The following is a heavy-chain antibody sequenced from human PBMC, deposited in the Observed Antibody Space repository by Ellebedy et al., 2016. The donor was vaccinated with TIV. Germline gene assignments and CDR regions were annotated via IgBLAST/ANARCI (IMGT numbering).Heavy chain of an antibody. Sequence: ASVKVSCKASGYTFTGYYMHWVRQAPGQGLEWMGWINPNNSDTNYAQKFQGRVTMTRDTSISTGYMELSGLKSDDTAVYYCARRVVRGVIYYFDYWGQGTLVTVSS. V-gene: IGHV1-2*02. CDR1: GYTFTGYY. CDR3: ARRVVRGVIYYFDY. CDR2: INPNNSDT. D-gene: IGHD3-10*01. J-gene: IGHJ4*02.